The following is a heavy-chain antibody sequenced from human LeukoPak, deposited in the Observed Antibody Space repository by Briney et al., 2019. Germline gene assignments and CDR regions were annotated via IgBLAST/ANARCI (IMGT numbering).Heavy chain of an antibody. D-gene: IGHD5-18*01. CDR1: GYTFTGYY. CDR3: ARDRSPAPGRSYGRGHFDH. V-gene: IGHV1-2*02. CDR2: INPNSGGT. J-gene: IGHJ4*02. Sequence: ASVKVSCKTSGYTFTGYYIHWVRQAPGQGLQWLGWINPNSGGTNYAQNFQGRVTVTRDTSINTAYMELSRLTSDDTAVYYCARDRSPAPGRSYGRGHFDHWGQGTLVTVSS.